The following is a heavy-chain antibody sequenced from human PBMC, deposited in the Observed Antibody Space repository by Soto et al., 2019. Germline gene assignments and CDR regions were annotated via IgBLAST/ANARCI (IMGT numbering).Heavy chain of an antibody. CDR2: ISCSGGST. D-gene: IGHD3-16*01. J-gene: IGHJ4*02. CDR3: AKDRDGGGNFDY. CDR1: GFTFSSYA. V-gene: IGHV3-23*01. Sequence: EVQLLESGGGLVQPGGSLRLSCAASGFTFSSYAMGWVRQAPGKGLEWFSAISCSGGSTYYADSVKGRFTIPRDNSKNTLYLQTNSLRAEDTAVYSCAKDRDGGGNFDYRGQGTLVPVSS.